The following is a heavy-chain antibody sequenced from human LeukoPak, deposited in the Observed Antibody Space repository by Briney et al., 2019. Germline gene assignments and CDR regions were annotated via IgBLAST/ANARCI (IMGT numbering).Heavy chain of an antibody. CDR3: AVSFGGYDAGFY. J-gene: IGHJ4*02. CDR2: IHHSGAT. V-gene: IGHV4-38-2*01. D-gene: IGHD3-3*01. CDR1: GYSITNGYY. Sequence: SETLSLTCDVSGYSITNGYYWGWIRPPPGKGPQWIGSIHHSGATSYNPSLKTRVTTSVDTSKNQFSLRLSSVTAADTAVYFCAVSFGGYDAGFYWGQGTLVTVSS.